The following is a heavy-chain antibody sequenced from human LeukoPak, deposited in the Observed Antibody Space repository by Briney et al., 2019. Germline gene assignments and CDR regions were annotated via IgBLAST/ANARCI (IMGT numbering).Heavy chain of an antibody. CDR1: GGSISSGSYY. V-gene: IGHV4-61*01. CDR2: IYYSGST. J-gene: IGHJ2*01. D-gene: IGHD5-12*01. CDR3: AGQVGGWYSGYDYEAYFDL. Sequence: SETLSLTCTVSGGSISSGSYYWRWTRQPPGKGLEWIAYIYYSGSTNYNPSLKSRITISVTTSKNQFSLKLSSVTAADTAVYYCAGQVGGWYSGYDYEAYFDLWGRGTLVTVSS.